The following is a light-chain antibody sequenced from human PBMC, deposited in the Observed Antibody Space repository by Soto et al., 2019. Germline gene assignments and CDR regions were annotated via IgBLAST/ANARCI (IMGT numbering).Light chain of an antibody. CDR3: QQYNSYSPLT. CDR2: AAS. CDR1: QSISSY. Sequence: DIQMTQSPSSLSASVGDRVTITCRASQSISSYLNWYQQKPGKAPNLLIYAASSLQSGVPSRFSGSGSGTDFTLTISSLQPDDFATYYCQQYNSYSPLTFGPGTRVDIK. V-gene: IGKV1-39*01. J-gene: IGKJ3*01.